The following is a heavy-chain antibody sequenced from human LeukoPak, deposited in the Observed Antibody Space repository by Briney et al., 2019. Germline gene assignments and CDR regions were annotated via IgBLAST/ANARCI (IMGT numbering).Heavy chain of an antibody. J-gene: IGHJ4*02. Sequence: ASVKVSCKASGYTFTGYYMHWVRQAPGQGLEWMGWINPNSGGTNYAQKFQGRFTMTRDTSISTAYMELSRLRSDDTAVYYCARARYSSSWSTFDYWGQGTLVTVSS. CDR3: ARARYSSSWSTFDY. V-gene: IGHV1-2*02. CDR2: INPNSGGT. D-gene: IGHD6-13*01. CDR1: GYTFTGYY.